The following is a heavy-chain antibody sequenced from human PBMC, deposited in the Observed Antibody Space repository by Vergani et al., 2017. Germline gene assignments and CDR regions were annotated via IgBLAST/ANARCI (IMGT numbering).Heavy chain of an antibody. Sequence: EVQLVESGGGLVKPGGSLRLSCAASGFTFSSYSMNWVRQAPGKGLEWVANIKQDGSEKYYVDSVKGRFTISRDNAKNSLYLQMNSLRAEDTAVYYCASEDSSRAGWDWFDPWGQGTLVTVSS. D-gene: IGHD6-13*01. CDR3: ASEDSSRAGWDWFDP. CDR1: GFTFSSYS. J-gene: IGHJ5*02. V-gene: IGHV3-7*01. CDR2: IKQDGSEK.